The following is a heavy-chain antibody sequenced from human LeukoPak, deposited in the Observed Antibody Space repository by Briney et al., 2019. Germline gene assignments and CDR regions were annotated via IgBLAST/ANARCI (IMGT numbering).Heavy chain of an antibody. Sequence: ASVKVSCKASGYTFTSYGISWVRQATGQGLAGMGWISAYNGNTNYAQKLQGRVTMTTDTSTSTAYMELRRLRSDDTAVYYCARADYGDDWFMDVWGQGTTVTVSS. J-gene: IGHJ6*02. CDR2: ISAYNGNT. CDR3: ARADYGDDWFMDV. D-gene: IGHD4-17*01. V-gene: IGHV1-18*01. CDR1: GYTFTSYG.